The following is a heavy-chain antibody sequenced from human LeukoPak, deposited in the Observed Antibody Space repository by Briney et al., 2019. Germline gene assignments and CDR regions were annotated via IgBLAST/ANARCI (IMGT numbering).Heavy chain of an antibody. CDR3: GRLTFLPEDYYGSSP. D-gene: IGHD3-10*01. J-gene: IGHJ4*02. Sequence: SETLSLTCVVYGGSFSGYYWSWIHQPPGKGLEWIGEINHSGSTNYNPSLKSRVTISVDTSKNQFSLKLSSVTAADTAVYYCGRLTFLPEDYYGSSPWGQGTLVTVPS. CDR2: INHSGST. V-gene: IGHV4-34*01. CDR1: GGSFSGYY.